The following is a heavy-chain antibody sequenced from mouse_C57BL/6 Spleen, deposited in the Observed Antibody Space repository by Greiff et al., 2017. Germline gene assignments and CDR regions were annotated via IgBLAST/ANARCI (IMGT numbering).Heavy chain of an antibody. Sequence: QVQLQQPGAELVRPGSSVKLSCTASGFTFTSYWMHWVQQRPIQGLEWIGYIDPSDSETHYNQKFKDKATLTVGKSSRTAYMQLISLTSEDSADYYCARSNPYNAKGYWGQGTSVTVSS. CDR3: ARSNPYNAKGY. J-gene: IGHJ4*01. CDR2: IDPSDSET. CDR1: GFTFTSYW. V-gene: IGHV1-52*01.